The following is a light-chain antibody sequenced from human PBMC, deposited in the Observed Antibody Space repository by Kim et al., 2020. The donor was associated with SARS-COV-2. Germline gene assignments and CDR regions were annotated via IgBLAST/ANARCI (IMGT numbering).Light chain of an antibody. J-gene: IGKJ2*01. CDR3: QQYNNWPLYN. V-gene: IGKV3-15*01. Sequence: VSPGERITRHHMARHGVSSNFATAQQKPGQAPRRLSYSATARDTGIPTRFRGSGSGKEITLTISSLQSKDFAVYYCQQYNNWPLYNIGQGSELEI. CDR2: SAT. CDR1: HGVSSN.